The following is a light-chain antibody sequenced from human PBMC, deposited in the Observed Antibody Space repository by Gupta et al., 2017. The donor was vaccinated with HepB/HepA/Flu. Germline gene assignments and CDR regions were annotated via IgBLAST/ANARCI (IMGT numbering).Light chain of an antibody. V-gene: IGLV2-23*02. Sequence: QSALTQPASVSGSPGPSITISCTGTNSDVGSHNVVSWYQQHPGKVPKLMIYEVTKRPSGVSNRCSGSKSANTASLTIAGLQAEDEADYYCCSYAGSSSLVFGGGTKLTV. CDR3: CSYAGSSSLV. CDR2: EVT. J-gene: IGLJ3*02. CDR1: NSDVGSHNV.